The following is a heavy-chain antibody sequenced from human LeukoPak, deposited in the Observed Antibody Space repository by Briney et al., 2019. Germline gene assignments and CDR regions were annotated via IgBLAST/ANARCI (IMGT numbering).Heavy chain of an antibody. Sequence: ASVKVSCKASGGTFSSYAISWVRQAPGQGLEWMGGIIPILGTANYAQKFQGRVTITADEFTSTAYMELSSLRSEDTAVYYCASYEEMATSFDYWGQGTLVTVSS. D-gene: IGHD5-24*01. CDR3: ASYEEMATSFDY. CDR2: IIPILGTA. CDR1: GGTFSSYA. J-gene: IGHJ4*02. V-gene: IGHV1-69*13.